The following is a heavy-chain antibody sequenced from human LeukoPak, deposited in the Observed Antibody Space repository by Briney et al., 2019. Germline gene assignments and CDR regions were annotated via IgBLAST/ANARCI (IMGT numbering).Heavy chain of an antibody. CDR2: ISSSSSTI. CDR1: GGSFSGYY. Sequence: LSLTCAVYGGSFSGYYWSWIRQPPGKGLEWVSYISSSSSTIYYADSVKGRFTISRDNAKNSLYLQMNSLRAEDTAVYYCARERCSRSGGSCMNTPDFDYWGQGTLVTVSS. V-gene: IGHV3-11*04. CDR3: ARERCSRSGGSCMNTPDFDY. J-gene: IGHJ4*02. D-gene: IGHD2-15*01.